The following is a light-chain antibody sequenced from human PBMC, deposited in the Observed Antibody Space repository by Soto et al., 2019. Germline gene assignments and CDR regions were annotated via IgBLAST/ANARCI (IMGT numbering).Light chain of an antibody. J-gene: IGLJ1*01. Sequence: QSGLTRPSSLSGSTGQSITISCTGTSSDVGGNKYVSWYQQYPGKVPKLLINKVTNRPSGVSYRFSGSKSGNTASLTISALLAEDEADYFCASSTSDSLYVFGTGPKV. CDR3: ASSTSDSLYV. V-gene: IGLV2-14*01. CDR2: KVT. CDR1: SSDVGGNKY.